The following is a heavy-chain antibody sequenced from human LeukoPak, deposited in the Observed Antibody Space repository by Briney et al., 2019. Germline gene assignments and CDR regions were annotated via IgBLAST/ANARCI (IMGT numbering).Heavy chain of an antibody. J-gene: IGHJ5*02. Sequence: ASVKVSCKASGYTFTGYYMHWVRQAPGQGLEWLGWINPNSGGTNYAQKFQGRVTMTRDTSISTVYTELSRLRSADTAVYYCARDRLRLGYERPNWFDPWGQGTLVTVSS. V-gene: IGHV1-2*02. CDR1: GYTFTGYY. CDR2: INPNSGGT. D-gene: IGHD2-15*01. CDR3: ARDRLRLGYERPNWFDP.